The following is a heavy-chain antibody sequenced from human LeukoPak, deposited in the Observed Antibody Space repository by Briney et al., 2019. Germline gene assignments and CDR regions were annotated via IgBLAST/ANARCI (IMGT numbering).Heavy chain of an antibody. CDR1: GFTFSSYW. J-gene: IGHJ4*02. CDR2: IKQDASER. CDR3: ATPTAGTWHFDY. D-gene: IGHD1-1*01. V-gene: IGHV3-7*01. Sequence: AGGSLRLSCAASGFTFSSYWMTWVRQAPGKGLEWVANIKQDASERYYVDSVKGRFTISRDNAENSLYLQMNSLRAEDTAVYYCATPTAGTWHFDYWGQGTLVTVSS.